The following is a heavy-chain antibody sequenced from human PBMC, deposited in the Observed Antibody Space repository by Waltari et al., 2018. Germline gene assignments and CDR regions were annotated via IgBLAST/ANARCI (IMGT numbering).Heavy chain of an antibody. CDR1: GLSVSNNY. D-gene: IGHD1-1*01. CDR2: IFRTGST. Sequence: EVQLVESGGGLIQPGGSLRLSCAASGLSVSNNYMSWVRQAPGKGLRWGSVIFRTGSTYYADSVRGRFTISRDNSKNTLYLQMTSLRAEDTAVYYCARDSKFDFTTFYYGMDVWGQGTTVIVSS. V-gene: IGHV3-53*01. J-gene: IGHJ6*02. CDR3: ARDSKFDFTTFYYGMDV.